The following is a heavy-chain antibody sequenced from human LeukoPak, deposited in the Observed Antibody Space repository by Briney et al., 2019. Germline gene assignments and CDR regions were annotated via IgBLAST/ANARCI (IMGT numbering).Heavy chain of an antibody. CDR1: GYSISSGHY. J-gene: IGHJ5*02. CDR3: ARGYCSGITSCLFIWFDP. V-gene: IGHV4-38-2*02. D-gene: IGHD2-15*01. CDR2: IDHGGSS. Sequence: PSETLSLTCTVSGYSISSGHYWGWIRQPPGKGLEWIGNIDHGGSSIYNSSLRSRVTISRDTSKNQFSLKLSSVTAADTAVYYCARGYCSGITSCLFIWFDPWGQGALVTVSS.